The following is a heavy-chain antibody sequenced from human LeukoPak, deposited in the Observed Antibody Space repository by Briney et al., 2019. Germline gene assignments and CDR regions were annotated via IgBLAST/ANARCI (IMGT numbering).Heavy chain of an antibody. CDR1: GGSISSYY. V-gene: IGHV4-59*12. CDR2: IYHSGST. CDR3: ARANFKGIAVAGTGYYFDY. D-gene: IGHD6-19*01. J-gene: IGHJ4*02. Sequence: SETLSLTCTVSGGSISSYYWSWIRQPPGKGLEWIGYIYHSGSTYYNPSLKSRVTISVDRSKNQFSLKLSSVTAADTAVYYCARANFKGIAVAGTGYYFDYWGQGTLVTVSS.